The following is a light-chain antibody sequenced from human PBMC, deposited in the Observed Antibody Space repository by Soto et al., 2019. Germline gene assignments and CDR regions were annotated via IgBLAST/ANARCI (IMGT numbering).Light chain of an antibody. V-gene: IGKV4-1*01. CDR1: QSVLYSSNNKNY. CDR3: HHYFSPPYT. Sequence: DIVMTQSPDSLAVSLGERATINCKSSQSVLYSSNNKNYLAWYQQKPGQPPKLLICWASTRESGVPDRFSGSGSGTDFSLSISSLQAEDVAVYYCHHYFSPPYTFGQGTKLEIK. J-gene: IGKJ2*01. CDR2: WAS.